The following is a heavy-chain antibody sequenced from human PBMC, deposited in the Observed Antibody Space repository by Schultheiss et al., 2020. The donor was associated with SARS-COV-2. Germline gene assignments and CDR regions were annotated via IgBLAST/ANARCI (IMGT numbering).Heavy chain of an antibody. J-gene: IGHJ6*02. D-gene: IGHD3-10*01. CDR1: GFTFSSYA. Sequence: GGSLRLSCAASGFTFSSYAMSWVRQAPGKGLEWVSAISGSGGSTYYADSVKGRFTISRDNSKNTLYLQMSSLRAEDTAVYYCVKEEGVQGVPVYYYYGMDVWGQGTTVTVSS. CDR3: VKEEGVQGVPVYYYYGMDV. V-gene: IGHV3-23*01. CDR2: ISGSGGST.